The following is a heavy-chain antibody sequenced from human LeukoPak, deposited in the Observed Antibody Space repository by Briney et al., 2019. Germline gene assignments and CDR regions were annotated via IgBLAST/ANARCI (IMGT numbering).Heavy chain of an antibody. CDR2: ITSDGRSA. D-gene: IGHD7-27*01. CDR3: ARDVGSWGIPPYFDY. CDR1: GFTFSSYW. J-gene: IGHJ4*02. V-gene: IGHV3-74*01. Sequence: GGSLRLSCGASGFTFSSYWMHWVRQAPGKGLVWLSRITSDGRSASYADSVKGRFTMSRDNAKNMLYLQMNSLRAEETAVYYCARDVGSWGIPPYFDYWGQGTLVTVSS.